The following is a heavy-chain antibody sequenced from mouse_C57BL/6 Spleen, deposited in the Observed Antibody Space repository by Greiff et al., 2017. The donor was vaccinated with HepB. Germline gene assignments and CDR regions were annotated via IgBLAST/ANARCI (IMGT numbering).Heavy chain of an antibody. CDR2: ISNGGGST. CDR1: GFTFSDYY. Sequence: DVQLVESGGGLVQPGGSLKLSCAASGFTFSDYYMYWVRQTPEKRLEWVAYISNGGGSTYYTDTVKGRFTISIDNAKNTLYLQMSRLKSEDTAMYYCASSTTRWFACWGQGTLVTVSA. V-gene: IGHV5-12*01. J-gene: IGHJ3*01. CDR3: ASSTTRWFAC. D-gene: IGHD2-1*01.